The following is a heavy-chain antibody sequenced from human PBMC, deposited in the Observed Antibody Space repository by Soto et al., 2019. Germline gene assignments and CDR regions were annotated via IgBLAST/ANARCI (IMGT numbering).Heavy chain of an antibody. J-gene: IGHJ3*02. CDR1: GGSISSGSYS. D-gene: IGHD4-17*01. V-gene: IGHV4-39*02. CDR2: IYYIGNP. CDR3: ARDRQRYYGGNPGGSAFDI. Sequence: PSETLSLTCSVSGGSISSGSYSWGWIRQPPGKGLEWIGTIYYIGNPYYTPSLKSRLTISVDTSKNQLSLKLSSVTAADTAVYYCARDRQRYYGGNPGGSAFDIWGQGTMVTVSS.